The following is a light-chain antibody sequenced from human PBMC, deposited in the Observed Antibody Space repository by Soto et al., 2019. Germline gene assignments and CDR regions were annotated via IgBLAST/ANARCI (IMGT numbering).Light chain of an antibody. CDR1: QSVSSN. Sequence: EIVMTQSPATLSVSPGERATLSCRASQSVSSNLAWYQQKPGQAPRLLIYGASTRATGIPARFSGSGSGTDFTLTISSRQSEDFAVYYCQQYNNWQYTFGQGTKLEIK. V-gene: IGKV3-15*01. J-gene: IGKJ2*01. CDR3: QQYNNWQYT. CDR2: GAS.